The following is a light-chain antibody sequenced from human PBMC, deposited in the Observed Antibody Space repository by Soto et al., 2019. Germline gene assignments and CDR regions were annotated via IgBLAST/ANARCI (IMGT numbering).Light chain of an antibody. CDR3: QQSYSLPYT. J-gene: IGKJ2*01. V-gene: IGKV1-39*01. CDR1: QTISSS. Sequence: DIQMTQSPSSLSASVGDRVSITCRASQTISSSLNWYQHKSGTVPKVLIYAASRLQGGVPPRFAGSGSGTDFTLTISSLQPEDFATYYCQQSYSLPYTFGQGTKLEIK. CDR2: AAS.